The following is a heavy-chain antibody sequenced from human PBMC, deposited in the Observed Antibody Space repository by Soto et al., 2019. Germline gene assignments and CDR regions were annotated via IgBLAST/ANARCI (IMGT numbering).Heavy chain of an antibody. D-gene: IGHD3-3*01. J-gene: IGHJ6*02. CDR1: GYTFTSYD. CDR2: MSPNSGNT. CDR3: ARRKRNDCWSGKYYYYYGMDV. V-gene: IGHV1-8*01. Sequence: ASVKVSCKGSGYTFTSYDINWVRQATGKGLEWMGWMSPNSGNTGYAQKFQGRVSMTRNTSISTAYMELSSLRSEDTAVYYCARRKRNDCWSGKYYYYYGMDVWGQGTTVTVSS.